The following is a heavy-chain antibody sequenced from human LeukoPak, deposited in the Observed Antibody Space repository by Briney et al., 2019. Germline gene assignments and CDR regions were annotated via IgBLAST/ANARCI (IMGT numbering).Heavy chain of an antibody. J-gene: IGHJ4*02. CDR1: GLSFSSFA. CDR3: AKASWVSSTDAVR. V-gene: IGHV3-23*01. CDR2: IRGNGDT. Sequence: GGSLRLSCAASGLSFSSFAMSWVRQGPARGLEWVSSIRGNGDTFYADSVKGRFTLFSDSSTNTVYFQLNNLRAEDTAIYYCAKASWVSSTDAVRWGQGTLVTVSS. D-gene: IGHD3-16*01.